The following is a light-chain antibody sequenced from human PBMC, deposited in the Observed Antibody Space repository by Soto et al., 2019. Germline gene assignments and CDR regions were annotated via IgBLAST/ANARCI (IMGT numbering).Light chain of an antibody. Sequence: QSALTQPPSASGSPGQSVTISCTGTSSDVGAYNYVSWYQQHPGKAPKLMIYEVTKRPSRVPDRFSGSKSGNTASLTVSGLQAEDEADYYCSSYAGSNNLVFGGGTKLTVL. CDR1: SSDVGAYNY. J-gene: IGLJ2*01. CDR2: EVT. CDR3: SSYAGSNNLV. V-gene: IGLV2-8*01.